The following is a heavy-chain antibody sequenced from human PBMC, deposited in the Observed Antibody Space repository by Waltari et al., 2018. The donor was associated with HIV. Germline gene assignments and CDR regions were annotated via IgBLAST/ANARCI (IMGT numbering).Heavy chain of an antibody. CDR3: ARGKPYYDFWSGYYPYGMDV. V-gene: IGHV5-51*01. Sequence: EVQLVQSGAEVKKPGESLKISCKGSGYSFTSYWIGWVRPMPGKGPEWMGIIYPGDSDTRYSPSFQGQVTISADKSISTAYLQWSSLKASDTAMYYCARGKPYYDFWSGYYPYGMDVWGQGTTVTVSS. D-gene: IGHD3-3*01. J-gene: IGHJ6*02. CDR1: GYSFTSYW. CDR2: IYPGDSDT.